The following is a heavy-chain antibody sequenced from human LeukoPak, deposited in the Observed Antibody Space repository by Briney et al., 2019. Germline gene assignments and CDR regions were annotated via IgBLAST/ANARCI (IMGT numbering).Heavy chain of an antibody. CDR2: VSSSGGST. Sequence: PGGSLRLSCSASGFTFSSYAMHWVRQAPGKGLEYVSAVSSSGGSTYYADSVKGRFNISRDNSKNTLYLQMSSLRVEDTAVYYCVKLDWGYYYETWGQGILVTVSS. J-gene: IGHJ5*02. D-gene: IGHD3-22*01. V-gene: IGHV3-64D*09. CDR3: VKLDWGYYYET. CDR1: GFTFSSYA.